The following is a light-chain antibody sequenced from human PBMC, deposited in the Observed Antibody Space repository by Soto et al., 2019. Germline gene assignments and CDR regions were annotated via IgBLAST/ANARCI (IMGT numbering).Light chain of an antibody. V-gene: IGKV1-39*01. J-gene: IGKJ1*01. CDR2: STS. CDR1: QGIRSF. Sequence: QMTQSPSSLSASVGDRVTITCRASQGIRSFLNWYQQKLGKAPKLLIYSTSHLQSGVPSRFSGSGSGTDFTLTISSLQPEDFATYYCQKSYNSPQTFGQGTKVEI. CDR3: QKSYNSPQT.